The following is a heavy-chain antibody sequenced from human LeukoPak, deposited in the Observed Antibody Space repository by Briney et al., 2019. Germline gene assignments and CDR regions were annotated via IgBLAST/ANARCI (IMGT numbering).Heavy chain of an antibody. CDR3: ARGAAMVRDFDY. CDR1: GGSISSSSYY. D-gene: IGHD5-18*01. Sequence: SETLSLTCTVSGGSISSSSYYWSWIRQPPGKGLEWIGYIYYSGSTNYNPSLKSRVTISVDTSKNQFSLKLSSVTAADTAVYYCARGAAMVRDFDYWGQGTLVTVSS. V-gene: IGHV4-61*01. CDR2: IYYSGST. J-gene: IGHJ4*02.